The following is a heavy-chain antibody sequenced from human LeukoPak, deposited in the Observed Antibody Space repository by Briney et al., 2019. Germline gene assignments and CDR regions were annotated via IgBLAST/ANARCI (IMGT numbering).Heavy chain of an antibody. CDR1: GFTFSNAW. V-gene: IGHV3-15*01. J-gene: IGHJ4*02. CDR2: IKSKTDGGTT. CDR3: TTEMRWARGGVRAAPFDY. Sequence: GGSLRLSCAASGFTFSNAWMSWVRQAPGKGLEWVGRIKSKTDGGTTDYAAPVKGRFTISRDDSKNTLYLQMNSLKTEDTAVYYCTTEMRWARGGVRAAPFDYWGQGTLVTVSS. D-gene: IGHD3-16*01.